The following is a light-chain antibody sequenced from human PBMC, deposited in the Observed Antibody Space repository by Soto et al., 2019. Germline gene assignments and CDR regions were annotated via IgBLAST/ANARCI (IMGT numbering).Light chain of an antibody. Sequence: QSALTQPASVSGSPGQSITISCTGTSSDVGAYTFVSWYQQHPDKVPKLMVFDVSRRPSGVSDRFSGSKSGNTASLTISGLQPEDEGDYYCSSYTSSSTQVFGSGTKLTVL. CDR3: SSYTSSSTQV. CDR2: DVS. J-gene: IGLJ1*01. V-gene: IGLV2-14*03. CDR1: SSDVGAYTF.